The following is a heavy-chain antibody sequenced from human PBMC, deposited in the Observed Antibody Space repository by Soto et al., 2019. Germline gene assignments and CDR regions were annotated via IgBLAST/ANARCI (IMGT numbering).Heavy chain of an antibody. Sequence: GWSLRLSCAASGLTFSSHAMTWVRQAPGKGLEWVSGITGSGAATYYADSVKGRFTISRDNSKNTLYLQMNSLRAEDTAVYYCATRPADTIYYAVFDYWGQGTLVTVSS. CDR3: ATRPADTIYYAVFDY. J-gene: IGHJ4*02. CDR2: ITGSGAAT. V-gene: IGHV3-23*01. CDR1: GLTFSSHA. D-gene: IGHD3-3*01.